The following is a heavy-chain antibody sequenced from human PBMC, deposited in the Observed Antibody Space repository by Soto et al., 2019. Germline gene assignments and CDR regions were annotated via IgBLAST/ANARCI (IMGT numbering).Heavy chain of an antibody. Sequence: EVQLLESGGGLVQPGGSLRLSCAASGFTLSSYAMSWVRQAPGEGLEWVSAISGSGGTTYYADSVKGRFTISRDTSKNTLYLQMNSLRAEDTAVYYCAKVERYYYDSSGYYSSPLFWGQGTLVTVSS. CDR1: GFTLSSYA. CDR3: AKVERYYYDSSGYYSSPLF. J-gene: IGHJ4*02. D-gene: IGHD3-22*01. CDR2: ISGSGGTT. V-gene: IGHV3-23*01.